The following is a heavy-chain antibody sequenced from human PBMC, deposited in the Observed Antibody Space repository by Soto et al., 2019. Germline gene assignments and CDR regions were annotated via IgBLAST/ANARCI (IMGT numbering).Heavy chain of an antibody. Sequence: GGSLRLSCAASGFTFSIDGMSWVRQAPGKGLEWVSLVTDNSRSTYYADSVKGRFTISRDNTKNTLFLQMNSLRAEDTAVYYCAKERATTTAFDYWGQGALVTVSS. CDR2: VTDNSRST. D-gene: IGHD4-17*01. CDR1: GFTFSIDG. V-gene: IGHV3-23*01. J-gene: IGHJ4*02. CDR3: AKERATTTAFDY.